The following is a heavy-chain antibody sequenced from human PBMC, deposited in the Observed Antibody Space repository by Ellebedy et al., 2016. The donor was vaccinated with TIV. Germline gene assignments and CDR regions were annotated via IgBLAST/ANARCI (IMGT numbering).Heavy chain of an antibody. J-gene: IGHJ4*02. Sequence: GESLKISCVASGFTFSHYDIHWVRQAQGKGLEWVAKIKQDGSEKAYVDSVEGRFTISRDNVKNSLYLQMNSLRADDTDLYYCARYTGWTLDYWGQGTLVTVSS. CDR2: IKQDGSEK. CDR1: GFTFSHYD. CDR3: ARYTGWTLDY. V-gene: IGHV3-7*01. D-gene: IGHD5-12*01.